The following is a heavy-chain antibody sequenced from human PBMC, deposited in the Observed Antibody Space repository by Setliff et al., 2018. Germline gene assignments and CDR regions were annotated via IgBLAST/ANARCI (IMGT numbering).Heavy chain of an antibody. CDR2: INPSGDNT. J-gene: IGHJ5*02. CDR3: ATLAAALGP. Sequence: ASVKVSCKASGYTFTNYHMHWVRQAPGQGLEWMGVINPSGDNTNYAQNFQGRVTMTRDASTGTFYLDLGSLRSEDTAVYYCATLAAALGPWGQGTLVTVSS. D-gene: IGHD6-13*01. CDR1: GYTFTNYH. V-gene: IGHV1-46*01.